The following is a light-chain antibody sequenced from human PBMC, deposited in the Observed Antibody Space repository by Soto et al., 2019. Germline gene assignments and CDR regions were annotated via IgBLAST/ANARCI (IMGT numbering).Light chain of an antibody. Sequence: EIVLTHSPGTLSLSPCDRATLSFSASQTVSGNYLAWYHQKPGQAPRLLIHSASSRATGIPDRFSASGTGTDFTLTISRLEPEDFAVYYCQQYSASPRTFGQGTKVDIK. CDR1: QTVSGNY. CDR2: SAS. V-gene: IGKV3-20*01. J-gene: IGKJ1*01. CDR3: QQYSASPRT.